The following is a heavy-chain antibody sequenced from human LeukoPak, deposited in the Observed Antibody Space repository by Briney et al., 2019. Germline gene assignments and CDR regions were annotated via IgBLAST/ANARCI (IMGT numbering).Heavy chain of an antibody. V-gene: IGHV3-53*01. J-gene: IGHJ4*02. D-gene: IGHD1-1*01. Sequence: GGSLRLSCAASGFTVSSYHMSWVRQAPGKELEWVSVIYNGGGTHYADSVKGRFTISRDKSKNSLYLQMNSLTAEDTAVYYCVRDKYIDWGQGTLVTVSS. CDR2: IYNGGGT. CDR1: GFTVSSYH. CDR3: VRDKYID.